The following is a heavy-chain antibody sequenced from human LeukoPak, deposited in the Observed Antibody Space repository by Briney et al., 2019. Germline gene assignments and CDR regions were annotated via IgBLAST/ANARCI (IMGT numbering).Heavy chain of an antibody. Sequence: SETLSLTCAVYGGSFSGYYWSWIRQPPGKGLEWIGEINHSGSTNYNPSLKSRVTISVDTSKNQFSLKLSSVTAADTAVYYCARGGLGGYCSSTSCYLRWFDPWGQGTLVTVSS. V-gene: IGHV4-34*01. CDR2: INHSGST. CDR3: ARGGLGGYCSSTSCYLRWFDP. J-gene: IGHJ5*02. CDR1: GGSFSGYY. D-gene: IGHD2-2*01.